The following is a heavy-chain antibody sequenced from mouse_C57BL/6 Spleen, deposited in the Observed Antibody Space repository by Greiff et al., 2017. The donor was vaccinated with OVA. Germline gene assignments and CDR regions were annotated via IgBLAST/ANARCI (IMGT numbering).Heavy chain of an antibody. CDR3: AREGSKGDAMDY. D-gene: IGHD1-3*01. J-gene: IGHJ4*01. V-gene: IGHV5-4*01. CDR2: ISDGGSYT. Sequence: EVHLVESGGGLVKPGGSLKLSCAASGFTFSSYAMSWVRQTPEKRLEWVATISDGGSYTYYPDNVKGRFTISRDNAKNNLYLQMSHLKSEDTAMYYCAREGSKGDAMDYWGQGTSVTVSS. CDR1: GFTFSSYA.